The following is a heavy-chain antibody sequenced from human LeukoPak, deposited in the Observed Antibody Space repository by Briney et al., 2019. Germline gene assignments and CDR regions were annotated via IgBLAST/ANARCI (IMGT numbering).Heavy chain of an antibody. CDR2: IWYDGSNK. J-gene: IGHJ4*02. Sequence: GGSLRLSCAASGFTFSSYGMHRVRQAPGKGLEWVAVIWYDGSNKYYADSVKGRFTISRDNSKNTLYLQMNSLRAEDTAVYYCARDRGYGDYYFDYRGQGTLVTVSS. D-gene: IGHD4-17*01. CDR1: GFTFSSYG. V-gene: IGHV3-33*01. CDR3: ARDRGYGDYYFDY.